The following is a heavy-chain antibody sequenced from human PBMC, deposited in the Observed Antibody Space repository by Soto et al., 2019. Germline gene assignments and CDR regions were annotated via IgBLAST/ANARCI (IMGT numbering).Heavy chain of an antibody. V-gene: IGHV3-7*01. J-gene: IGHJ4*02. D-gene: IGHD6-19*01. CDR2: IKQDGSAK. CDR1: GYTFSRYW. Sequence: EEELVESGGGLVQPGGSLRLSCAASGYTFSRYWMTWVRQAPGKGLEWVANIKQDGSAKYYVDSVKGRFTISRDNAKNSLYLQMNSLRAEDTAVYYCASWLKTSGWYVLLEGSFDYWGQGTLVTVSS. CDR3: ASWLKTSGWYVLLEGSFDY.